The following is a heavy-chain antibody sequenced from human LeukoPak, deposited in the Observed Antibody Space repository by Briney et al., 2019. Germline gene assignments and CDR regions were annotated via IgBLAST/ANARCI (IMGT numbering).Heavy chain of an antibody. Sequence: SETLSLTCTVSGGSISSYYWSWIRQPAGKGLEWIGRIYTSGSTNYDPSLKSRVTMSVDTSKNQFSPKLSSVTAADTAVYYCAGAFYDFWSGYFRDWFDPWGQGTLVTVSS. CDR2: IYTSGST. D-gene: IGHD3-3*01. V-gene: IGHV4-4*07. J-gene: IGHJ5*02. CDR3: AGAFYDFWSGYFRDWFDP. CDR1: GGSISSYY.